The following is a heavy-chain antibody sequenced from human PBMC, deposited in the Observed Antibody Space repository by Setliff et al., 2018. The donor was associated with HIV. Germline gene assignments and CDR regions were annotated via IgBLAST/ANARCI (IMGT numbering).Heavy chain of an antibody. Sequence: SETLSLTCSVSGGSISTYHWSWIRQPPGKGLEWIGYIYKSGSTNYSPSLKSRVTISPGTSKNQFSLKLTSVTAADTTVYYCARLSDTAMASFDSWGQGILVTVSS. CDR1: GGSISTYH. D-gene: IGHD5-18*01. J-gene: IGHJ4*02. CDR3: ARLSDTAMASFDS. V-gene: IGHV4-59*08. CDR2: IYKSGST.